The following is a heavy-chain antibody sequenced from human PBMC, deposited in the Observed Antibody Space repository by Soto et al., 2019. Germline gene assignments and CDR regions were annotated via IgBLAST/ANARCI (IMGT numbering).Heavy chain of an antibody. V-gene: IGHV4-39*02. J-gene: IGHJ4*02. CDR3: ARDKITGLFDY. Sequence: SETMCLTCSVSGDSIAGNSDFWAWIRQPPGKGLEWIGSIYYSGTTYYNPSLKSRVTISVDRSKNQFSLKLSSVTAADTAVYYCARDKITGLFDYWGQGTLVTVSS. CDR1: GDSIAGNSDF. D-gene: IGHD2-8*02. CDR2: IYYSGTT.